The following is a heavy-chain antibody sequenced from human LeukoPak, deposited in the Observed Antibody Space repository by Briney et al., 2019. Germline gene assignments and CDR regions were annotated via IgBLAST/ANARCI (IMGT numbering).Heavy chain of an antibody. CDR3: ARHRRYSGYDFHYFDY. CDR2: IYYSGST. V-gene: IGHV4-39*01. CDR1: GGSISSSSYY. J-gene: IGHJ4*02. Sequence: SETLSLTCTVSGGSISSSSYYWGWIRQPPGNGLEWIGSIYYSGSTYYNPSLKSRVTISVDTSKNQFSLKLSSVTAADTAVYYCARHRRYSGYDFHYFDYWGQGTLVTVSS. D-gene: IGHD5-12*01.